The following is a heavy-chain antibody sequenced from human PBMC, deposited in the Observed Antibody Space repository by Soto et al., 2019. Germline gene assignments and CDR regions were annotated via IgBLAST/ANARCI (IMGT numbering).Heavy chain of an antibody. CDR3: ARLKLVSYDWVDP. V-gene: IGHV3-74*01. CDR2: INPDGGGT. Sequence: QLVESGGGLVQPAGSLRLSCVASGFTFSSYWLHWIRQAPGEGLVWVSRINPDGGGTNYADYVKDRFTISRDNAKNTLYLQMDSLRAEDTAVYYCARLKLVSYDWVDPWGQGTLVTVSS. J-gene: IGHJ5*02. D-gene: IGHD3-16*01. CDR1: GFTFSSYW.